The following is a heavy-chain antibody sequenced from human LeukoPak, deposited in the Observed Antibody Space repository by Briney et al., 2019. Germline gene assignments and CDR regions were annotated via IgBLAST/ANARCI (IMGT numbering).Heavy chain of an antibody. D-gene: IGHD5-18*01. CDR1: GYTFTSYY. J-gene: IGHJ4*02. CDR2: INPSGGST. V-gene: IGHV1-46*01. Sequence: GASVKVSCKASGYTFTSYYMHWVRQAPGQGLEWMGIINPSGGSTSYAQKFQGRVTMTRGTSTSTVYMELSSLRSEDTAVYYCARAFPPRGYSYDVIDYWGQGTLVTVSS. CDR3: ARAFPPRGYSYDVIDY.